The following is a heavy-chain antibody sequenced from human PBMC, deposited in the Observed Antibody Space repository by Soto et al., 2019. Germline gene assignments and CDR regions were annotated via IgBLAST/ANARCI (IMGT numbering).Heavy chain of an antibody. V-gene: IGHV4-4*02. CDR1: GDSVSNNKW. CDR3: AREGSSGYSLGD. J-gene: IGHJ4*02. CDR2: TFHSGST. D-gene: IGHD5-12*01. Sequence: PSETLSLTCAVSGDSVSNNKWWSWVRQSPGKGLEWIGETFHSGSTNYNPSLKSRVIVSLDVFKNEFSLEMTSVSAADTAVYYCAREGSSGYSLGDWGQGTLVTVSS.